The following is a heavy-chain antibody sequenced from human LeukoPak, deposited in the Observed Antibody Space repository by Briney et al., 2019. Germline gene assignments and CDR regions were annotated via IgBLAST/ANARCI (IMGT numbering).Heavy chain of an antibody. CDR1: GYTLTELS. D-gene: IGHD5-24*01. Sequence: ASVKVSCKVSGYTLTELSMHWVRQAPGQGLEWMGIINPSGGSTSYAQKFQGRVTMTRDTSTSTVYMELSSLRSEDTAVYYCARGKGEMATTYFDYWGQGTLVTVSS. CDR2: INPSGGST. V-gene: IGHV1-46*01. J-gene: IGHJ4*02. CDR3: ARGKGEMATTYFDY.